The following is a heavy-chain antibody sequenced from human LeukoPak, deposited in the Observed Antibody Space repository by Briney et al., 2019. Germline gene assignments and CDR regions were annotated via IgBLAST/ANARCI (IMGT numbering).Heavy chain of an antibody. CDR3: ARQGMTTVTCSFDY. J-gene: IGHJ4*02. CDR2: VYYSGST. CDR1: GGSINSTSYY. D-gene: IGHD4-11*01. V-gene: IGHV4-39*01. Sequence: SETLSLTCTVSGGSINSTSYYWGWIRQPPGKGLEWIGSVYYSGSTYYNPSLKSRVTISVDTSKNQFSLKLSSVTAADTAVYYCARQGMTTVTCSFDYWGQGTLVTVSS.